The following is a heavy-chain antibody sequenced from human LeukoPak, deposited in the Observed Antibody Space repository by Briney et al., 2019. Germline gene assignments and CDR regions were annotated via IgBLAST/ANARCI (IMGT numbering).Heavy chain of an antibody. J-gene: IGHJ4*02. Sequence: GGSLRLSCAASGFTFSSYWMSWVRQAPGKGLEWVANIKQDGSEKYYVDSVKGRFTISRDNAKNSLYLQMNSLRAEDTAVYYCAKDKGRNTVTTFDYWGQGTLVTVSS. CDR1: GFTFSSYW. CDR3: AKDKGRNTVTTFDY. CDR2: IKQDGSEK. D-gene: IGHD4-17*01. V-gene: IGHV3-7*01.